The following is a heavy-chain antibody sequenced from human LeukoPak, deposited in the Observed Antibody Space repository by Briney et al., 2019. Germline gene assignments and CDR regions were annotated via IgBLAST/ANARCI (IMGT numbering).Heavy chain of an antibody. Sequence: ASVKVSCKASGYTFTSYDINWVRQATGQGLEWMGWMNPNSGNTGYAQKFQGRVTMTRNTSISTAYMELSSLRSEDTAVYYCARIGYYYYGSGSYYTLFDYWGQGTLVTVSS. J-gene: IGHJ4*02. V-gene: IGHV1-8*01. D-gene: IGHD3-10*01. CDR3: ARIGYYYYGSGSYYTLFDY. CDR2: MNPNSGNT. CDR1: GYTFTSYD.